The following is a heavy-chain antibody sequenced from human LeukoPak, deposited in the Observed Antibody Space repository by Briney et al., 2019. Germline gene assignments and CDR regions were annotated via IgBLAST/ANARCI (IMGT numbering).Heavy chain of an antibody. D-gene: IGHD2-2*01. CDR3: ARGNIVVVPAQYNWFDP. CDR1: GGSISSGGYY. J-gene: IGHJ5*02. Sequence: SETLSLTCTVSGGSISSGGYYWSWIRQHPGKGLEWIGYIYYSGSTYYNPSLKSRVTISVDTSKNQFSLKLSSVTAADTAVYYCARGNIVVVPAQYNWFDPWGQGTLVIVSS. CDR2: IYYSGST. V-gene: IGHV4-31*03.